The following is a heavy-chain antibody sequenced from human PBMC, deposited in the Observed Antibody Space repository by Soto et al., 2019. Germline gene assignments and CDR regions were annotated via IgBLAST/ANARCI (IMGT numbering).Heavy chain of an antibody. CDR1: GYTFTSYG. CDR3: ARDCSSTSCYSYYYYYYGMDV. D-gene: IGHD2-2*01. Sequence: ASLKVSCKASGYTFTSYGISWVRQAPGQGLEWMGWISAYNGNTNYAQKLQGRVTMTTDTSTSTAYMELRSLRSDDTAVYYCARDCSSTSCYSYYYYYYGMDVWGQGTTVTVSS. V-gene: IGHV1-18*01. J-gene: IGHJ6*02. CDR2: ISAYNGNT.